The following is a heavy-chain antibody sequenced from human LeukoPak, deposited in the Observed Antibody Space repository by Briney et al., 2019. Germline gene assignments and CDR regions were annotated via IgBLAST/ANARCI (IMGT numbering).Heavy chain of an antibody. Sequence: SKTLSLTCTVSGGSISTYYWTWIRQPPGKGLEWIGYIYYTGSTNYNPSLKSRVTISVDTSKNQFSLKLSSVTAADTAVYYCAREGLWFGESWQNNWFDPWGQGTLVTVSS. J-gene: IGHJ5*02. CDR1: GGSISTYY. D-gene: IGHD3-10*01. CDR2: IYYTGST. V-gene: IGHV4-4*08. CDR3: AREGLWFGESWQNNWFDP.